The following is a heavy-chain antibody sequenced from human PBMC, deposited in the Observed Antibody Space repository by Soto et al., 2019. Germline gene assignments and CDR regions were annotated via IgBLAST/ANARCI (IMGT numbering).Heavy chain of an antibody. V-gene: IGHV1-69*02. J-gene: IGHJ6*03. Sequence: GASVKVSCKASGGTFSSYTISRVRQAPGQGLEWMGRIIPILGIANYAQKFQGRVTITADKSTSTAYMELSSLRSEDTAVYYCARGSDPTADYYYYMDVWAKGTTVTVSS. CDR3: ARGSDPTADYYYYMDV. CDR2: IIPILGIA. CDR1: GGTFSSYT.